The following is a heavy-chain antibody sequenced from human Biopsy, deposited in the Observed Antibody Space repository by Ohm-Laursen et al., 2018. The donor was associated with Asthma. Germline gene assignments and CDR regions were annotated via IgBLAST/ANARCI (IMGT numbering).Heavy chain of an antibody. J-gene: IGHJ4*02. D-gene: IGHD2-2*01. CDR3: ARGASSNWSHYYFDY. CDR2: IYSGGTS. V-gene: IGHV3-53*01. CDR1: GFAVSRDH. Sequence: SLRLSCTASGFAVSRDHMFWVRQAPGKGLEWVSVIYSGGTSHTADSVRGRFTISRDYFKNTLYLQMHSLRAEDTAVYYCARGASSNWSHYYFDYWGQGTLVTVSS.